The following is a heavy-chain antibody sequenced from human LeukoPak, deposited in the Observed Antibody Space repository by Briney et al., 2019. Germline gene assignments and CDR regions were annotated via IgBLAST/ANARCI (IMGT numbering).Heavy chain of an antibody. CDR1: RFTFSSYE. J-gene: IGHJ4*02. Sequence: GGSLRLSCAASRFTFSSYEMNWVRQAPGKGLEWVSYISSSGSTIYYADSVKGRFTISRDNAKNSLYLQMNSLRAEDTAVYYCARGVTQWAYWGQGTLVTVSS. CDR3: ARGVTQWAY. CDR2: ISSSGSTI. V-gene: IGHV3-48*03. D-gene: IGHD2-21*02.